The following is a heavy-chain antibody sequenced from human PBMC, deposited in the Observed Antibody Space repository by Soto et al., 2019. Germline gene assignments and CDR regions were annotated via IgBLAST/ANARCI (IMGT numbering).Heavy chain of an antibody. J-gene: IGHJ4*02. CDR2: INQDGSEK. CDR1: GFTFSSYW. Sequence: EVQLVESGGGLVQPGGSRTLSCAASGFTFSSYWMSWVRQAPGKGLEWVANINQDGSEKYSVDSVKGRFTISRDNAKNSLYLQMNSLRVEDTAVYYCARDLAVAGRPVDYWGQGTLVTVSS. D-gene: IGHD6-19*01. V-gene: IGHV3-7*01. CDR3: ARDLAVAGRPVDY.